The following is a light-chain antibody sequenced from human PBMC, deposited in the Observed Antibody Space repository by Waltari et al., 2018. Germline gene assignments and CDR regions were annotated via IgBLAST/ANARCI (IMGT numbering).Light chain of an antibody. J-gene: IGKJ1*01. CDR2: EAS. V-gene: IGKV1-5*03. Sequence: DIQMTQSPSTLPASVGDSVTIPCRASQNICSSLVWYQQKPGKAPKLLIYEASSLQFGVPSRFSGRGSGAEFTLTIASLQPDDFAAYYCQQYKTSPTWTFGQGTRVELK. CDR3: QQYKTSPTWT. CDR1: QNICSS.